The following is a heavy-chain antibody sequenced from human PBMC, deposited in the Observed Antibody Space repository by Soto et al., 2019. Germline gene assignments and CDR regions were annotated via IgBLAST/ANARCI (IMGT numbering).Heavy chain of an antibody. CDR2: TYWDDDR. J-gene: IGHJ4*02. Sequence: QITLKESGPTLVEPTQTLTLTCTFSGFSLNTRGVGVGWIRQPPGKALEWLAVTYWDDDRRYSPSLKVRLAITKDTSKNQVVLTMTNMDPVDTGTYYCAHRMGKYGFWNGGYFDYWGQGTLVTVSS. CDR3: AHRMGKYGFWNGGYFDY. CDR1: GFSLNTRGVG. D-gene: IGHD3-3*01. V-gene: IGHV2-5*02.